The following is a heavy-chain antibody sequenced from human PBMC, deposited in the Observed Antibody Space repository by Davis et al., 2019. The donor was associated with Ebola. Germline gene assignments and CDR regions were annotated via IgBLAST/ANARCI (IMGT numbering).Heavy chain of an antibody. CDR2: IRFDGSNE. D-gene: IGHD6-13*01. J-gene: IGHJ4*02. V-gene: IGHV3-30*02. CDR3: AKERLSSSYNYFDF. CDR1: GFTFSSYA. Sequence: GGSLRLSCAASGFTFSSYAMSWVRQSPGKGLEWVAFIRFDGSNEYYADSVKGRFTISRDNSKNTLYLQMNSLRAEDTAVYYCAKERLSSSYNYFDFWGQGTLVTVSS.